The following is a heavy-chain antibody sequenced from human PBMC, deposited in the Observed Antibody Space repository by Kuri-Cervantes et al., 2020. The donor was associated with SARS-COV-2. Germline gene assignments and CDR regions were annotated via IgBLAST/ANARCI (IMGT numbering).Heavy chain of an antibody. CDR3: ARDLYYDSSGFDY. CDR2: ISSSSSYI. V-gene: IGHV3-21*01. CDR1: GFTFSSYS. J-gene: IGHJ4*02. Sequence: LSLTCAASGFTFSSYSMNWVRQAPGKGLEWVSSISSSSSYIYYADSVKGRFTLSRDNAKNTLYLQMNSLRAEDTAVYYCARDLYYDSSGFDYWGQGTLVTVSS. D-gene: IGHD3-22*01.